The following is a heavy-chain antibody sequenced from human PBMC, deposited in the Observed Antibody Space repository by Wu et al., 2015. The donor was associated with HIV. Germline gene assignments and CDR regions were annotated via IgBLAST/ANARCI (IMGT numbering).Heavy chain of an antibody. V-gene: IGHV1-69*04. Sequence: QVHLVQSGAEIKRPGSSMRVSCKTSGGPFNDYAFSWVRQAPGQGLEWMGQIVPVINMPTYAQKFQGRVTITSDVYTSTVYMELSSLRSEDTAIYYCAREIEDPAIMVRAGFDPWGQGTLVTVSS. CDR3: AREIEDPAIMVRAGFDP. CDR1: GGPFNDYA. D-gene: IGHD3-10*01. CDR2: IVPVINMP. J-gene: IGHJ5*02.